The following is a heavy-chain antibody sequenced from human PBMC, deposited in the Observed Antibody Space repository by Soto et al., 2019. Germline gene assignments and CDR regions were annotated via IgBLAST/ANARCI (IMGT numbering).Heavy chain of an antibody. Sequence: SETLSLTCAVYGGSFSGYYWSWIRQPPGKGLEWIGEINHSGSTNYNPSLKSRVTISVDTSKNQFSLKLSSVTAADTAVYYCASRVVVPAASPGHNWFDPWGQGTLVTVSS. D-gene: IGHD2-2*01. CDR2: INHSGST. CDR1: GGSFSGYY. CDR3: ASRVVVPAASPGHNWFDP. V-gene: IGHV4-34*01. J-gene: IGHJ5*02.